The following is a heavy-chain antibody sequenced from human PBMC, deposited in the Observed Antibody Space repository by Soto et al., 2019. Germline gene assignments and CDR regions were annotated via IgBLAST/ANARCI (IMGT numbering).Heavy chain of an antibody. Sequence: EVQLVESGGGLVQPGNSLRLSCAGSGFTFDDYAMHWVRQAPGKGLEWVSGISYNSGSVGYADSVSGRFTISRDRAKKSLYLEMNSLKTEDTAFYYCSISKVGFWRGYYSDRAFDHWGQGTLFTVSS. CDR3: SISKVGFWRGYYSDRAFDH. V-gene: IGHV3-9*01. CDR2: ISYNSGSV. CDR1: GFTFDDYA. J-gene: IGHJ4*02. D-gene: IGHD3-3*01.